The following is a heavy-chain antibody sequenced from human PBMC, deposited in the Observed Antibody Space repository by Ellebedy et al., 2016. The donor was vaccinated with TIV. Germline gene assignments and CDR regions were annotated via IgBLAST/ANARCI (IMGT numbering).Heavy chain of an antibody. V-gene: IGHV1-69*13. CDR1: GGTFSSYA. CDR3: ALSAVGAASRY. D-gene: IGHD2-15*01. Sequence: SVKVSCXASGGTFSSYAISWVRQAPGQGLEWMGGIIPIFGTANYAQKFQGRVTITADESTSTAYMELSSLRSEDTAVYYCALSAVGAASRYWGQGTLVTVSS. J-gene: IGHJ4*02. CDR2: IIPIFGTA.